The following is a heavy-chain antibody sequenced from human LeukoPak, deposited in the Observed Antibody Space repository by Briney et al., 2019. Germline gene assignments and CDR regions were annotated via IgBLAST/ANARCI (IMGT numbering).Heavy chain of an antibody. V-gene: IGHV5-10-1*01. J-gene: IGHJ3*02. CDR3: ARNFGSTEAFDI. Sequence: GESLKISCKGSGYSFTSYWISWGRRMPGKGLEWMGRIDPSDSYTNYSPSFQGHVTISADKSISTAYLQWSSLKASDTAMYYCARNFGSTEAFDIWGQGTMVTVSS. D-gene: IGHD6-13*01. CDR1: GYSFTSYW. CDR2: IDPSDSYT.